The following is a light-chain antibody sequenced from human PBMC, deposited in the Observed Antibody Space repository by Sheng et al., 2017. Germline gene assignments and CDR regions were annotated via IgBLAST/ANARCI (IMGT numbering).Light chain of an antibody. Sequence: IVMTQSPATLSVSPGERATLSCRASQSVSSNLAWYQQKPGQAPRLLIYGASTRATGIPARFSGSGSGTQFTLTISSLQSEDFAVYYCQQRSIWVTFGGGTKVEIK. CDR1: QSVSSN. V-gene: IGKV3-15*01. CDR3: QQRSIWVT. J-gene: IGKJ4*01. CDR2: GAS.